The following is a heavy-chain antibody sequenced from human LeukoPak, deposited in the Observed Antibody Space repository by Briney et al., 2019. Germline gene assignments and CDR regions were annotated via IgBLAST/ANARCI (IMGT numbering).Heavy chain of an antibody. Sequence: SETLSLTCTVSGGSISSYYWSWIRQPPGKGLEWIGQIYGSGSTNYNPSLKSRVTLSVDTSKNQFSLKLNSVTAADTAVYYCARRVTGRGTFYFDYWGGGSLITVPS. V-gene: IGHV4-59*08. J-gene: IGHJ4*02. D-gene: IGHD3-16*01. CDR1: GGSISSYY. CDR2: IYGSGST. CDR3: ARRVTGRGTFYFDY.